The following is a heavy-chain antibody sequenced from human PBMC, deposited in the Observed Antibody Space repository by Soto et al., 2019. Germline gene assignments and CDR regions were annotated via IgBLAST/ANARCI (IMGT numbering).Heavy chain of an antibody. J-gene: IGHJ4*02. V-gene: IGHV4-31*03. CDR2: ICYSGST. D-gene: IGHD3-10*01. CDR3: ARGVTLVRGVIHNPYFHY. CDR1: GGSISSGGYY. Sequence: QVQLQESGPGLVKPSQTLSLTCTVSGGSISSGGYYWSWLRQHPGQGREWIGYICYSGSTYYNPSLKSRVTISVDTSKNQFSLKLSSVTAAATAVYYWARGVTLVRGVIHNPYFHYWGQGALVTVSS.